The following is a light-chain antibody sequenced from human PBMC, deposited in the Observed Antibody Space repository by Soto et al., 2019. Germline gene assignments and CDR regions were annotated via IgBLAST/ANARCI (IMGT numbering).Light chain of an antibody. CDR1: QTVRNNY. J-gene: IGKJ1*01. Sequence: EIVLTQSPGTLSLSPGERATLSCRASQTVRNNYLAWYQQKPGQAPRLLIYDASSRATGIPDRFSGSGSGTDFTLTIGRLEPEDFAVYYCQQPWTFGQGTKVDIK. CDR3: QQPWT. V-gene: IGKV3-20*01. CDR2: DAS.